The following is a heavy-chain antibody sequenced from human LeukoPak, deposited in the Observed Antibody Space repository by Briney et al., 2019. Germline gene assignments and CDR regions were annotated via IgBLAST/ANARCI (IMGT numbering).Heavy chain of an antibody. D-gene: IGHD1-26*01. CDR3: ARDRHGGRQGEE. CDR2: IYHSGST. Sequence: SETLSLTCTVSGYSISSGYYWGWIRQPPGKGLEWIGSIYHSGSTYYNPSLKSRVTISVDTSKNQFSLKLSSVTAADTAVYYCARDRHGGRQGEEWGQGTLVTVSS. V-gene: IGHV4-38-2*02. CDR1: GYSISSGYY. J-gene: IGHJ4*02.